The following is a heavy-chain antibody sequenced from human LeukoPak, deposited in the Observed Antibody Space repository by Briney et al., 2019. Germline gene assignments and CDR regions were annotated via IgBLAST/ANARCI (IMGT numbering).Heavy chain of an antibody. CDR2: IYHSGST. Sequence: SETLSLTCAVSGGSISSSTNWWSWVRQPPGKGLEWIGEIYHSGSTNYNPSLKSRVTISVDKSKNQFSLKLSSVTAADTAVYYCATLLRGSDNLDYWGQGTLVTVSS. CDR3: ATLLRGSDNLDY. J-gene: IGHJ4*02. CDR1: GGSISSSTNW. D-gene: IGHD2-15*01. V-gene: IGHV4-4*02.